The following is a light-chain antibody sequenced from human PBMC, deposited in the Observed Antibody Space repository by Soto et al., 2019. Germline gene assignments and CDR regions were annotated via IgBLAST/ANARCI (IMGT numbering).Light chain of an antibody. J-gene: IGKJ2*01. Sequence: EIVLTQSPATLSLSPGERATLSCRASQSVSSYLAWYQQKPGQAPRLLIYDASNRATGIPARLSGSGSGTDFTLTISSLKPEDFAVYYCQQRSNWPPTFGQGTKLEIK. CDR1: QSVSSY. V-gene: IGKV3-11*01. CDR2: DAS. CDR3: QQRSNWPPT.